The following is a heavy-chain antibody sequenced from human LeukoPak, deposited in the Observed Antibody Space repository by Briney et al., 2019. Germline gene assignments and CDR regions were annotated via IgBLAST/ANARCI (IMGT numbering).Heavy chain of an antibody. V-gene: IGHV4-31*03. Sequence: SETLSLTCTVSGGSISSGGYYWSRIRQHPGKGLEWIGYIYYSGSTYYNPSLKSRVTISVDTSKNQFSLKLSSVTAADTAVYYCARGEGYCSSTSCYIDWFDPWGQGTLVTVSS. J-gene: IGHJ5*02. D-gene: IGHD2-2*02. CDR2: IYYSGST. CDR1: GGSISSGGYY. CDR3: ARGEGYCSSTSCYIDWFDP.